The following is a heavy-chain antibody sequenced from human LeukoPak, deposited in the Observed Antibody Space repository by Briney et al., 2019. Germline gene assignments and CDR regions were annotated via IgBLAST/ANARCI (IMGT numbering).Heavy chain of an antibody. CDR2: TYAGDSDT. CDR1: GYSFNTYW. J-gene: IGHJ4*02. V-gene: IGHV5-51*01. D-gene: IGHD2-2*01. CDR3: ARRQGCSNTACPPDY. Sequence: GESLKISCKGSGYSFNTYWIGWVRQMPGKGLEWMGITYAGDSDTRHSPSFQGQVTMSVDKSINTAYLQWSSLKASDTAMYYCARRQGCSNTACPPDYWGQGTLVTVSS.